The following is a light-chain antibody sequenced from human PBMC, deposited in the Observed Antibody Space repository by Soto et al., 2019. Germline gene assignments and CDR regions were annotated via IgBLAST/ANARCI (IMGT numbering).Light chain of an antibody. V-gene: IGLV1-40*01. CDR1: SSNIGAGYD. CDR2: GNS. CDR3: QSYDSSLSGVV. J-gene: IGLJ2*01. Sequence: QSVLTQPPSVSGAPGQRVTISCTGSSSNIGAGYDVHWYQQLPGTAPKLLIYGNSNRPSGVPDRFSGSKSGTSASLAITGLQAEDEADHYCQSYDSSLSGVVFGGGTQLTVL.